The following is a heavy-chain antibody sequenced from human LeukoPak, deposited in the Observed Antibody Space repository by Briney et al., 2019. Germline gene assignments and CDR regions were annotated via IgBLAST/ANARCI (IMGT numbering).Heavy chain of an antibody. CDR3: ARGRVVPAACDY. J-gene: IGHJ4*02. V-gene: IGHV4-34*01. CDR1: GGSFSGYY. CDR2: INHSGST. Sequence: SETLSLTCAVYGGSFSGYYWSWIRQPPGKGLEWIGEINHSGSTNYNPSLKSRVTISVDTSKNQFSPKLSSVTAADTAVYYCARGRVVPAACDYWGQGTLVTVSS. D-gene: IGHD2-2*01.